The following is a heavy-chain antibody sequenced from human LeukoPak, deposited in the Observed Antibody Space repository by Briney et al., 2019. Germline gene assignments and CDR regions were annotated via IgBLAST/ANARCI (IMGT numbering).Heavy chain of an antibody. J-gene: IGHJ4*02. CDR3: ARGTMTTVTYYFDY. V-gene: IGHV4-34*01. CDR2: INHSGST. D-gene: IGHD4-17*01. Sequence: PSETLSLTCAVYGGSFSGYHWSWIRQPPGKGLEWIGEINHSGSTNYNPSLKSRVTISVDTPKNQFSLKLSSVTAADTAVYYCARGTMTTVTYYFDYWGQGTLVTVSS. CDR1: GGSFSGYH.